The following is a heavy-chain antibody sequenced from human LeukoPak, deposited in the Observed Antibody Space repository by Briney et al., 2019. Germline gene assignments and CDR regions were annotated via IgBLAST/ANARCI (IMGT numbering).Heavy chain of an antibody. CDR2: INAGNGNT. Sequence: ASVKVSCKASGGTFSSYAISWVRQAPGQGLEWMGWINAGNGNTKYSQKFQGRVTITRDTSASTAYMELSSLRSEDTAVYYCASLSGPGWFDPWGQGTLVTVSS. V-gene: IGHV1-3*01. J-gene: IGHJ5*02. D-gene: IGHD3-10*01. CDR3: ASLSGPGWFDP. CDR1: GGTFSSYA.